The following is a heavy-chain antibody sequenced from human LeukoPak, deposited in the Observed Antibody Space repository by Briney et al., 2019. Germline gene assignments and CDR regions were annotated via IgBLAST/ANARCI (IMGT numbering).Heavy chain of an antibody. Sequence: PSETLSLTCAVYGGSFRGYYWTWIRQPPGKGLQWIGEINHSGSTNSNPSLKSRVTISVDTSKNQFSLKLSSVTAADTAVYYCARGKQWLLPRTPWFDPWGRGTLVTVSS. D-gene: IGHD3-22*01. CDR2: INHSGST. CDR3: ARGKQWLLPRTPWFDP. J-gene: IGHJ5*02. V-gene: IGHV4-34*01. CDR1: GGSFRGYY.